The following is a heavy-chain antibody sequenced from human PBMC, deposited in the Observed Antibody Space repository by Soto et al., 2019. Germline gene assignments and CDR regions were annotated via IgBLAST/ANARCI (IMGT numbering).Heavy chain of an antibody. CDR2: IYYSGST. CDR3: ARGDNVDTAMVDY. V-gene: IGHV4-59*01. D-gene: IGHD5-18*01. Sequence: PSETLSLTCTVSGGSISSYYWSWIRQPPGKGLAWIGYIYYSGSTNYNPSLKSRVTISVDTSKNQFSLKLRSVTAADTAVYYCARGDNVDTAMVDYWGQGTLVTVSS. CDR1: GGSISSYY. J-gene: IGHJ4*02.